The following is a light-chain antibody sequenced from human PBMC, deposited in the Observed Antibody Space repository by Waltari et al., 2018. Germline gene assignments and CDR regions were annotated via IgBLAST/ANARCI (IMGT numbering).Light chain of an antibody. V-gene: IGLV1-40*01. Sequence: QSVLTQPPSASGAPVQRVPIPCTEISPNIGARYDLHWYRQLPGTAPKLPIYGNDNRPSGVPGRFSGSRSGTSASLAITGLQAEDEADYYCQSYDSGLSGWVFGGGTKLTVL. CDR1: SPNIGARYD. CDR3: QSYDSGLSGWV. CDR2: GND. J-gene: IGLJ3*02.